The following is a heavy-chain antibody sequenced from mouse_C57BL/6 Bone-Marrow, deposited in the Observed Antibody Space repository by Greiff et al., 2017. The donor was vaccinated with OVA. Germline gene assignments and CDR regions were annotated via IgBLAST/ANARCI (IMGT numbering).Heavy chain of an antibody. CDR1: GYTFTSYW. CDR3: ARARSSFDY. V-gene: IGHV1-64*01. J-gene: IGHJ4*01. Sequence: QVQLQQPGAELVKPGASVKLSCKASGYTFTSYWMHWVKQRPGQGLEWIGLIHPYSSSTNYNEKVKSKATLTVDKSSCTAYMQLSSLTSEDAAVYYCARARSSFDYWGQGTSGTVSS. CDR2: IHPYSSST.